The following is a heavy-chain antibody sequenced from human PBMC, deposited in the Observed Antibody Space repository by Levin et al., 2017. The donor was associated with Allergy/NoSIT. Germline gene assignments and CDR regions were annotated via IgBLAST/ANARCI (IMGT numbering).Heavy chain of an antibody. CDR3: ARAEVGSEH. V-gene: IGHV4-61*02. J-gene: IGHJ4*02. Sequence: SQTLSLPCKVSGGSIRSGSYYWSWIRQPAAKGLEWIVRIYSSGSANYNPSLKSRVTISVDTSKNHFSLMLSSVTAADAAVYYCARAEVGSEHWGQGTLVTVSS. CDR2: IYSSGSA. D-gene: IGHD3-10*01. CDR1: GGSIRSGSYY.